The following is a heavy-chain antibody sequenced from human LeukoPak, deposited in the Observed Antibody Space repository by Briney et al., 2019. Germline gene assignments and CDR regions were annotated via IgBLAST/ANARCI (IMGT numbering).Heavy chain of an antibody. Sequence: GASVTVSCKASGYTFTSYAMHLVRQAPGQRLEWMGWINAGNGNTKYSQKFQGRVTITRDTSASTAYMELSSLRSEDTAVYYCARSRWFGEFLFDYWGQGTLVTVSS. D-gene: IGHD3-10*01. J-gene: IGHJ4*02. CDR2: INAGNGNT. CDR1: GYTFTSYA. CDR3: ARSRWFGEFLFDY. V-gene: IGHV1-3*01.